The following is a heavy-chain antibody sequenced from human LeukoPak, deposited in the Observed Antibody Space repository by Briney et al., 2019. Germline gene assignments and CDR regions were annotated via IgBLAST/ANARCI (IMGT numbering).Heavy chain of an antibody. J-gene: IGHJ4*02. D-gene: IGHD6-19*01. V-gene: IGHV3-30-3*01. Sequence: GRSLRLSCAASGFTFSSYAMHWVRQAPGKGLEWVAVISYDGSNKYYADSVKGRFTISRDNSKNTLYLQMNSLRAEDTAVYYCAREIAVAGTLDYWGQGTLVTVSS. CDR3: AREIAVAGTLDY. CDR2: ISYDGSNK. CDR1: GFTFSSYA.